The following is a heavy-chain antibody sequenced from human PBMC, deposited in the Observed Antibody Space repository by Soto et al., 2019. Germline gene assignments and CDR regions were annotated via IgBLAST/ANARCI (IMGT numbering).Heavy chain of an antibody. CDR3: ARIFPDMPHYFDY. Sequence: SETLSLTCTVSGGSISSGGYYWSWIRQHPGKGLEWIGYIYYSGSTYYNPSLKSRVTISVDTSKNQFSLKLSSVTAADTAVYYCARIFPDMPHYFDYWGQGTLVTVSS. D-gene: IGHD2-2*01. CDR1: GGSISSGGYY. V-gene: IGHV4-31*03. J-gene: IGHJ4*02. CDR2: IYYSGST.